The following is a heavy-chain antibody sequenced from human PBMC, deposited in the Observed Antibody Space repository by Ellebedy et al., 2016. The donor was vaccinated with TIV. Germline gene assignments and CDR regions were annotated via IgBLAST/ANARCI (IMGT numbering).Heavy chain of an antibody. V-gene: IGHV3-33*01. Sequence: GGSLSLSXPASGFIFNDYGMHWVRQAPGKGLEWVAVIWNDGSNKFYADSVKGRFTISRDNSRNNLYLQMNSLRVDDTAVYYCARDISSGWLYHYYGMDVWGQGTTVTVSS. D-gene: IGHD6-19*01. CDR2: IWNDGSNK. CDR3: ARDISSGWLYHYYGMDV. J-gene: IGHJ6*02. CDR1: GFIFNDYG.